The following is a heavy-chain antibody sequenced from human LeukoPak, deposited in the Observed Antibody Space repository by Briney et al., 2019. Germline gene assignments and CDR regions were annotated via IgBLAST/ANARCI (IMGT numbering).Heavy chain of an antibody. V-gene: IGHV1-2*02. J-gene: IGHJ5*02. CDR2: INPNNGGT. CDR1: GYTFTDYY. Sequence: ASVKVSCEASGYTFTDYYMHWVRQAPGQGLEWMGWINPNNGGTNYAQKFQGRVTMTRDTSISTAYMELSRLRYDDTAVYYCARDRGSIVGATKVSWFDPWGQGTLVTVSS. CDR3: ARDRGSIVGATKVSWFDP. D-gene: IGHD1-26*01.